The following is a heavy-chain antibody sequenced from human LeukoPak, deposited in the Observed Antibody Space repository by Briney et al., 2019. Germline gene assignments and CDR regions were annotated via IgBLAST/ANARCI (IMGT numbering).Heavy chain of an antibody. Sequence: GGSLRLSCAASGFTVSSNYMSWVRHAPGKGLEWVSVIYSGGSRYYADSVKGRFSLSRDNSRNALYLQMSSLRADDTAVYYCARSAPLGTHQYYFDYWGQGTLVTVSS. CDR3: ARSAPLGTHQYYFDY. V-gene: IGHV3-53*01. D-gene: IGHD3-16*01. J-gene: IGHJ4*02. CDR1: GFTVSSNY. CDR2: IYSGGSR.